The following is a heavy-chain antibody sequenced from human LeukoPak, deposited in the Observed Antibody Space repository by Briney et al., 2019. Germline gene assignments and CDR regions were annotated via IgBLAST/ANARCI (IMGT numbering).Heavy chain of an antibody. J-gene: IGHJ4*02. CDR3: ATLPRGPTGYVGYGGEDY. CDR1: GFTFSIYA. V-gene: IGHV3-23*01. D-gene: IGHD5-12*01. CDR2: ITCSGGST. Sequence: GSLRLSCAASGFTFSIYAITWIRQAPGKGLQWVSAITCSGGSTYYADSVKGRFTISRDNSKNTLYLRMNGLRAEDTAVYYCATLPRGPTGYVGYGGEDYWGQGTLVTVSS.